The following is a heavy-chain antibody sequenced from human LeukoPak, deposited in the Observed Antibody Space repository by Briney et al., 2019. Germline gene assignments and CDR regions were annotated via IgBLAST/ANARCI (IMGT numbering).Heavy chain of an antibody. CDR2: INTNTRNP. CDR1: GYTFTTSA. Sequence: ASVKVSGNAAGYTFTTSAMNWVRQAPGQGRRWMRWINTNTRNPTYAQGFTGRFVFSLDTSVNTAYLQISSLKAEDTAVYYCARDHKARGATSFGAFDIWGQGTMVTVSS. CDR3: ARDHKARGATSFGAFDI. D-gene: IGHD1-26*01. V-gene: IGHV7-4-1*02. J-gene: IGHJ3*02.